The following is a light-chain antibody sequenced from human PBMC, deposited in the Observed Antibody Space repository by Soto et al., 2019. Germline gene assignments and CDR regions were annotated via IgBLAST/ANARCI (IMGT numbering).Light chain of an antibody. CDR2: EVT. Sequence: QSVLTQPASVSGSPGQSITVSCTGTSSDIGGYNYVSWYQQHPGKAPKLMVYEVTNRPSGVSDRFSGSKSGNTASLTISGLQPDDEGYYYCSSYTSRSTLYVFGTGTKLTVL. V-gene: IGLV2-14*01. CDR3: SSYTSRSTLYV. CDR1: SSDIGGYNY. J-gene: IGLJ1*01.